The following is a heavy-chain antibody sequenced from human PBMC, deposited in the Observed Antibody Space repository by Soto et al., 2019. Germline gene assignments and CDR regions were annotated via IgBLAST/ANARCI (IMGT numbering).Heavy chain of an antibody. D-gene: IGHD6-19*01. CDR1: GYKFTSYW. CDR3: ARHGLAVAVNYYGMDV. J-gene: IGHJ6*02. Sequence: GESLKISYKGSGYKFTSYWIGWVRQMPGKGLEWMGIIYPGDSDTRYSPSFQGQVTISADKSISTAYLQWSSLKASDTAMYYCARHGLAVAVNYYGMDVWGQGTTVTVSS. V-gene: IGHV5-51*01. CDR2: IYPGDSDT.